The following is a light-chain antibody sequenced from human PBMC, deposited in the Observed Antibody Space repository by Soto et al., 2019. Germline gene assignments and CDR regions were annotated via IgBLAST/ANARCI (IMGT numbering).Light chain of an antibody. CDR1: QSISSW. J-gene: IGKJ4*01. V-gene: IGKV1-5*01. Sequence: DIQMTQSPSTLSASVGDRVTITCRASQSISSWLAWYQQKPGKAPKLLIYDASSLESGVPSRFSGSGSGTDFTLTISSLQAEDVAVYYCQQYYSTPLTFGGGTKVEIK. CDR2: DAS. CDR3: QQYYSTPLT.